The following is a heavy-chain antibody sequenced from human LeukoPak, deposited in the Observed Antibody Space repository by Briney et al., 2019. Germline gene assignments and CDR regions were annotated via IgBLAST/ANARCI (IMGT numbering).Heavy chain of an antibody. CDR2: IWYDGSNK. J-gene: IGHJ4*02. Sequence: AGGSLRLSCAASGFTFSSYGMHWVRQAPGKGLEWVAVIWYDGSNKYYADSVKGRFTISRDNSKNTLYLQMNSLRAEDTAVYYCANGHYYGMGIDYWGQGALITVSS. D-gene: IGHD3-10*01. CDR1: GFTFSSYG. V-gene: IGHV3-33*06. CDR3: ANGHYYGMGIDY.